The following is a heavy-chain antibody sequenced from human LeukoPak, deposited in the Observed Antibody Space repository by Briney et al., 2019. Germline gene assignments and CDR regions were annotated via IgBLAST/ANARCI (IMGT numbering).Heavy chain of an antibody. CDR3: ASLIMYYYDSSGYYPPDY. J-gene: IGHJ4*02. CDR1: GGSISSSSYY. D-gene: IGHD3-22*01. V-gene: IGHV4-39*07. Sequence: SETLSLTCTVSGGSISSSSYYWGWIRQPPGKGLEWIGSIYYSGSTYYNPSLKSRVTISVDTSKNQFSLKLSSVTAADTAVYYCASLIMYYYDSSGYYPPDYWGQGTLVTVSS. CDR2: IYYSGST.